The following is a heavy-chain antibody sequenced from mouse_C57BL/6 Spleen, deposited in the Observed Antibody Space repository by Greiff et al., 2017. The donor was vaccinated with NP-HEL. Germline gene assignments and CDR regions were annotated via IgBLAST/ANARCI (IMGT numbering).Heavy chain of an antibody. CDR2: IDPETGGT. CDR3: TRSGTPVVAPNY. Sequence: QVQLQQSGAELVRPGASVTLSCKASGYTFTDYEMHWVKQTPVHGLEWIGAIDPETGGTAYNQKFKGKAILTADKSSSTAYMELRSLTSEDSAVYYCTRSGTPVVAPNYWGQGTTLTVSS. J-gene: IGHJ2*01. V-gene: IGHV1-15*01. CDR1: GYTFTDYE. D-gene: IGHD1-1*01.